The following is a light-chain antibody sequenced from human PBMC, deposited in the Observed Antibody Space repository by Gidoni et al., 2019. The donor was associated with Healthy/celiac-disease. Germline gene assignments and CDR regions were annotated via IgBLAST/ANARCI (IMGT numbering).Light chain of an antibody. V-gene: IGKV2-28*01. CDR2: LVS. CDR1: QNLLHSNGYNY. CDR3: MQAIQTPRT. Sequence: ESVLTQFPLSLLVTPGDPAYISCRSSQNLLHSNGYNYLDWYLQKPGQSPQLLIYLVSNRDSGVPDRFSGSGSGTDFTLKISKVEAEDFGVYYCMQAIQTPRTFGPGTKVDIK. J-gene: IGKJ3*01.